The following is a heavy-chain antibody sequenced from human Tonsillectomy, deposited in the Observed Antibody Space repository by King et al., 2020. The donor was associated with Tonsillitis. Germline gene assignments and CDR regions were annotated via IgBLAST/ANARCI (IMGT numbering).Heavy chain of an antibody. J-gene: IGHJ6*02. V-gene: IGHV3-23*04. Sequence: VQLVESGGHLVQPGGSVTLSCAASGFTFSSYAMTWVRQAPGKGLDWVSVITGSGGSTFYADSVKGRFTISRDNSKNTLFLQMNSLRAEDTALYYCAKWGHSSTWRDPYYYYGMDVWGQGTTVTVSS. CDR3: AKWGHSSTWRDPYYYYGMDV. D-gene: IGHD6-13*01. CDR2: ITGSGGST. CDR1: GFTFSSYA.